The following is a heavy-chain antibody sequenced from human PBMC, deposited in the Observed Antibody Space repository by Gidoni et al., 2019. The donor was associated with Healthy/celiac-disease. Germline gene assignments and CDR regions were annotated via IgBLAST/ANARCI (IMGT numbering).Heavy chain of an antibody. CDR1: GGSISSGGYS. CDR3: ARAPEDSSGYRYFDY. CDR2: IYHSGST. Sequence: QLQLQESGSGLVKPSQTLSLNCAVSGGSISSGGYSWSWIRQPPGKGLEWIGYIYHSGSTYYNPSLKSRVTISVDRSKNQFSLTLSSVTAADTAVYYCARAPEDSSGYRYFDYWGQGTLVTVSS. V-gene: IGHV4-30-2*01. J-gene: IGHJ4*02. D-gene: IGHD3-22*01.